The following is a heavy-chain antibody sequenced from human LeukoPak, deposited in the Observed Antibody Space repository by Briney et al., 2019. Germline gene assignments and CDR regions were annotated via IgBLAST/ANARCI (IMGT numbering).Heavy chain of an antibody. CDR2: INPNSGGT. CDR1: GYTFTGYY. D-gene: IGHD3-22*01. CDR3: ARGAHYHDSSEGYDY. J-gene: IGHJ4*02. Sequence: ASVKVSCKASGYTFTGYYMHWVRQAPGQGLEWMGWINPNSGGTNYAQKFQGRVTMTRDTSISTAYMELSRLRSDDTAVYYCARGAHYHDSSEGYDYWGQGTLFTVSS. V-gene: IGHV1-2*02.